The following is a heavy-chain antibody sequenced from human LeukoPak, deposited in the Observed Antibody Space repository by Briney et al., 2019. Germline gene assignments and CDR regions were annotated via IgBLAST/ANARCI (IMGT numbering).Heavy chain of an antibody. V-gene: IGHV7-4-1*02. Sequence: ASVKVSCKASGYTFTGYYMHWIRQAPGQGLEWMGWINTNTGNPTYAQGFTGRFVFSLDTSVSTAYLQISSLKAEDTAVYYCARDGNAFDIWGQGTMVTVSS. CDR3: ARDGNAFDI. CDR2: INTNTGNP. D-gene: IGHD1-26*01. J-gene: IGHJ3*02. CDR1: GYTFTGYY.